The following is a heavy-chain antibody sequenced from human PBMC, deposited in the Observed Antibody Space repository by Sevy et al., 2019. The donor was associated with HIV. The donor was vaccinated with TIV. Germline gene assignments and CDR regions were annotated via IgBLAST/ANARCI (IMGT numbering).Heavy chain of an antibody. CDR1: GYNITSYW. Sequence: GESLKISCKGSGYNITSYWIGWVRQMPGKGLEWMGIINPRDSDTRHIPSFQGQVTISVDKSINTAYLQWSSMKASDTAMYYCARQWSSSADYWGQGTLVTVSS. J-gene: IGHJ4*02. D-gene: IGHD6-6*01. CDR2: INPRDSDT. V-gene: IGHV5-51*01. CDR3: ARQWSSSADY.